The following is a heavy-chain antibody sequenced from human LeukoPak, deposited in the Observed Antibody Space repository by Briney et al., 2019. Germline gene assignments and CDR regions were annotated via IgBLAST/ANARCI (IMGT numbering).Heavy chain of an antibody. Sequence: SVKVSCKAFGGSFSSEAISWVRQAPGQGLEWMGRIIPIFGTANYAQKFQGRVTITTDESTSTAYMELSSLRSEDTAVYYCARDYYGSGSYYKFDYWGQGTLVTVSS. J-gene: IGHJ4*02. D-gene: IGHD3-10*01. CDR3: ARDYYGSGSYYKFDY. CDR2: IIPIFGTA. V-gene: IGHV1-69*05. CDR1: GGSFSSEA.